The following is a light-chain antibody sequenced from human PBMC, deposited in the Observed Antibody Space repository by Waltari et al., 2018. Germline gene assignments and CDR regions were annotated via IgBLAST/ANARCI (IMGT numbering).Light chain of an antibody. CDR2: GAS. J-gene: IGKJ1*01. CDR1: QSVSSS. Sequence: EIVMTQSPATLSVSPGERATLSCRASQSVSSSVAWYQQKPGQAPRLLIFGASTRTTGIPARFSGSGSGTEFTLTISILQSEDFAVYYCQQYNNWPWTFGQGTKVEIK. V-gene: IGKV3-15*01. CDR3: QQYNNWPWT.